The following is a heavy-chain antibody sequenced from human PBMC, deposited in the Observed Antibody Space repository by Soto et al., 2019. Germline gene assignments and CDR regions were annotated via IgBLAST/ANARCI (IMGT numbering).Heavy chain of an antibody. CDR3: ASSYGSGYRAFDY. V-gene: IGHV1-69*02. CDR2: VNPIVSMS. D-gene: IGHD3-10*01. J-gene: IGHJ4*02. Sequence: QVQLVQSGAEVKRPGSSVKVSCKASGDTFNFYSINWVRQAPGLGLEWMGRVNPIVSMSNYAQKFQGRVTMTADKSTSTADMELGSLRSEDTAIYYCASSYGSGYRAFDYWGQVALLTVS. CDR1: GDTFNFYS.